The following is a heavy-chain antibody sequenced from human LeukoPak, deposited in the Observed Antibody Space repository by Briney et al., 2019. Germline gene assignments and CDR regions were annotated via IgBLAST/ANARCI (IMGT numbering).Heavy chain of an antibody. D-gene: IGHD3-22*01. J-gene: IGHJ4*02. Sequence: GGSLRLSCAASGFTYDDYGMSWVRQAPGKGLEWVSGINWNGGSTGYADSVKGRFTISRDNAKNSLYLQMNSLRAEDTALYHCARADSSLIDYWGQGTLVTVSS. V-gene: IGHV3-20*01. CDR2: INWNGGST. CDR1: GFTYDDYG. CDR3: ARADSSLIDY.